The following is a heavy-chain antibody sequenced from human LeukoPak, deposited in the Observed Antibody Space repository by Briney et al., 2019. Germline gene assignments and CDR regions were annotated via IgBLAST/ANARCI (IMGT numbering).Heavy chain of an antibody. CDR3: AKDGQSFNSMWDYLDS. D-gene: IGHD1-26*01. V-gene: IGHV3-23*01. J-gene: IGHJ4*02. Sequence: QSGGPLRLSCAASGFDFSTYAMSWVRQAPGKGLEWVSGIGGGDTHYADSVKGRFTISRDNSKSTVELHMSSLRVEDTAVYYCAKDGQSFNSMWDYLDSWGRGTLVTVSS. CDR2: IGGGDT. CDR1: GFDFSTYA.